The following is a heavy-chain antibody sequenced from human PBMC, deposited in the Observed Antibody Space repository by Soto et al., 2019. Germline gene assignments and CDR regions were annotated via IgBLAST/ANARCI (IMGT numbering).Heavy chain of an antibody. CDR1: GGTFSSYA. V-gene: IGHV1-69*13. D-gene: IGHD3-22*01. CDR3: AGSLYYDSSMYYFDY. Sequence: ASVKVSCKASGGTFSSYAISWVRQAPGQGLEWMGGIIPIFGTANYAQKFQGRVTITADESTSTAYMELSSLRSEDTAAYYCAGSLYYDSSMYYFDYWGQGTLVTVSS. J-gene: IGHJ4*02. CDR2: IIPIFGTA.